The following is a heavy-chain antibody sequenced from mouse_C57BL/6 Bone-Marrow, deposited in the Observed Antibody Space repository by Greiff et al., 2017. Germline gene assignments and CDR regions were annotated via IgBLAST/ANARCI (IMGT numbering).Heavy chain of an antibody. J-gene: IGHJ3*01. D-gene: IGHD1-1*01. CDR3: ARGGYYYGSSYDWFAY. CDR2: ILPGSGST. CDR1: GYTFTGYW. V-gene: IGHV1-9*01. Sequence: VQLQQSGAELMKPGASVKLSCKATGYTFTGYWIEWVKQRPGHGLEWIGEILPGSGSTNYNEKFKGKATFTADTSSNTAYMQLSSLTTEDSAIYYCARGGYYYGSSYDWFAYWGQGTLVTVSA.